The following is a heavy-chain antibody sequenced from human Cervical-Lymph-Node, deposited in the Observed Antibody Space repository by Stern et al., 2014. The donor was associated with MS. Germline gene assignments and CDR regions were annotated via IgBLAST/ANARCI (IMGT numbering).Heavy chain of an antibody. J-gene: IGHJ2*01. CDR1: GGSISSYY. D-gene: IGHD3-22*01. Sequence: QLQLQESGPGLVKPSETLSLTCTVSGGSISSYYWSWIRQPPGKGLEWIGYIYYSGSTNYNPSLKSRVTISVDTSKNQFSLKLSSVTAADTAVYYCARAPRDSSGYYYWYFDLWGRGTLVTVSS. CDR3: ARAPRDSSGYYYWYFDL. CDR2: IYYSGST. V-gene: IGHV4-59*01.